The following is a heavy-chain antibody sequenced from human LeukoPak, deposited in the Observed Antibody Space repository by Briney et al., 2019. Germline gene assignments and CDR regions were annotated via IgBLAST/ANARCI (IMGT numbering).Heavy chain of an antibody. Sequence: PGGSLRLSCAAYGFTFSDRYMDWVRQAPGKGLEWVGRTRKRTNGYTTEYAASVEGRFSISRDDSKNSLYLQMNSLKTEDTAVYYCARVAVVVPAAMDYWGQGTRVAVSS. J-gene: IGHJ4*02. D-gene: IGHD2-2*01. CDR3: ARVAVVVPAAMDY. CDR2: TRKRTNGYTT. V-gene: IGHV3-72*01. CDR1: GFTFSDRY.